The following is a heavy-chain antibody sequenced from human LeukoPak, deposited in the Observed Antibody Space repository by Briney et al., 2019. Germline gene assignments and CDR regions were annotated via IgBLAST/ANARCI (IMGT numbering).Heavy chain of an antibody. Sequence: GASVKVSCKASGFTFTDHYLHWVRQVPGQGLECMGWINGKSGATFYAQKFQDRITVTRDASISTMYLELNRLTSDDTAVYYCVRDFDWGPDYWGQGTLVAVSS. D-gene: IGHD3-9*01. CDR1: GFTFTDHY. V-gene: IGHV1-2*02. CDR3: VRDFDWGPDY. CDR2: INGKSGAT. J-gene: IGHJ4*02.